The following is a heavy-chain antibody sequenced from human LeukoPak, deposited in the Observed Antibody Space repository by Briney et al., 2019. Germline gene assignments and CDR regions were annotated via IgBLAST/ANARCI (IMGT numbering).Heavy chain of an antibody. CDR1: GYSFTSHW. CDR2: IFPGDSDT. J-gene: IGHJ3*02. D-gene: IGHD3-16*01. Sequence: GESLKISCKGSGYSFTSHWIAWVRQMPGKGLEWMGIIFPGDSDTRYSPSFQGQVTISVDKSISTAYLQWSSLKASDTAMYYCAYTMITGAFDIWGQGTMVTVSS. V-gene: IGHV5-51*01. CDR3: AYTMITGAFDI.